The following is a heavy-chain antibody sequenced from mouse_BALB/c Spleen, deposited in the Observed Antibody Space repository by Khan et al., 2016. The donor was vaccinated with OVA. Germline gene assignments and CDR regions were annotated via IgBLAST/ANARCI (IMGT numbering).Heavy chain of an antibody. D-gene: IGHD2-3*01. CDR1: GFTFSDYY. Sequence: EVELVESGGGLVQPGGSLKLSCATSGFTFSDYYMYWVRQTPEKRLEWVAYISNRGSTTYYPDTVRGRFTISRDNAKNTMYLQMSSLKSEDTAMYYWAREGDDGGLAYWGQGTLVTVSA. CDR3: AREGDDGGLAY. CDR2: ISNRGSTT. J-gene: IGHJ3*01. V-gene: IGHV5-12*02.